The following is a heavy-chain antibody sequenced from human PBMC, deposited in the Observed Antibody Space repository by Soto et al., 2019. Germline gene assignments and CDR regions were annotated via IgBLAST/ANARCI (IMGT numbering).Heavy chain of an antibody. J-gene: IGHJ4*02. Sequence: EVQLLESGGGLVQPGGSLRLSCAASGFTFSSYAMSWVCQAPGKGLEWVSAISGSGGSTYYADSVKGRFTISRDNSKNTLYLQMNSLRAEDTAVYYCAKGASAYSSSWENYFDYWGQGTLVTVSS. CDR1: GFTFSSYA. CDR2: ISGSGGST. V-gene: IGHV3-23*01. D-gene: IGHD6-13*01. CDR3: AKGASAYSSSWENYFDY.